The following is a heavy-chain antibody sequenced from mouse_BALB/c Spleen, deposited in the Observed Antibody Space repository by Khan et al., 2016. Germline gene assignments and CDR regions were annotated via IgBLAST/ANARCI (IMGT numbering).Heavy chain of an antibody. D-gene: IGHD1-2*01. CDR2: IRYSGST. CDR1: GYSITSDYA. V-gene: IGHV3-2*02. J-gene: IGHJ1*01. Sequence: EVQLQESGPGLVKPSQSLPLTCTVTGYSITSDYAWNWIRQFPGNKLEWMGYIRYSGSTTYNPSLKSRISITRDTSKNQFFLQLYSVTTEDKATYYCTRSPTATRYFDVWGAVTTVTVSS. CDR3: TRSPTATRYFDV.